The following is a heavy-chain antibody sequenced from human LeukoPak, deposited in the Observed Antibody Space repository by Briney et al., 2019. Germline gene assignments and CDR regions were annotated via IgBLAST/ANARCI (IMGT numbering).Heavy chain of an antibody. CDR3: ARHRHPLGEWLLPYDY. CDR2: IYYRGST. V-gene: IGHV4-39*01. CDR1: GGSISSSSYY. D-gene: IGHD3-3*01. Sequence: SETLSLTCTVSGGSISSSSYYWGWIRQPPGKGLEWIGRIYYRGSTYYNPPLKSRVTLSVDTSKNQFYLKLSSVTAADTAVYYCARHRHPLGEWLLPYDYWGQGTLVTVSS. J-gene: IGHJ4*02.